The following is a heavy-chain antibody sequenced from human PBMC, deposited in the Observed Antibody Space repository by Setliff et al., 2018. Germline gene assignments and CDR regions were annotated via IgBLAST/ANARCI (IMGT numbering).Heavy chain of an antibody. D-gene: IGHD3-22*01. CDR3: ARESRYYYDNLGTLDY. J-gene: IGHJ4*02. CDR1: GFTFSSDP. V-gene: IGHV4-59*12. CDR2: IYYSGST. Sequence: GSLRLSCAASGFTFSSDPMNWVRQPPGKGLEWIGYIYYSGSTYYNPSLKSRVSISVDTSKNQFSLKLSSVTAADTAVYYCARESRYYYDNLGTLDYWGQGTLVTVS.